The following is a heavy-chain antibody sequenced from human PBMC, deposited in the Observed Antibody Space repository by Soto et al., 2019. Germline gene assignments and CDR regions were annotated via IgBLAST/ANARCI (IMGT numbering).Heavy chain of an antibody. CDR1: GGSISSYY. Sequence: QVQLQESGPGLVKPSETLSLTCTVSGGSISSYYWSWIRQPPGKGLEWIGYIYYSGSTNYNPSLNSRVTISVDTSKNQFSLKLSSVTAADTAVYYCARYCGGDCYYDYWGQGTLVTVSS. CDR3: ARYCGGDCYYDY. J-gene: IGHJ4*02. CDR2: IYYSGST. V-gene: IGHV4-59*01. D-gene: IGHD2-21*02.